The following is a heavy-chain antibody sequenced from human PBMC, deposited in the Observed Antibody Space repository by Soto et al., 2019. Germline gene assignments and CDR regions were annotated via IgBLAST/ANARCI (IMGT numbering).Heavy chain of an antibody. D-gene: IGHD1-26*01. CDR2: INHSGST. J-gene: IGHJ4*02. CDR1: GGSFSGYY. CDR3: ARVASYTRPVDH. V-gene: IGHV4-34*01. Sequence: PSETLSLTCAVYGGSFSGYYWSWIRQPPGKGLEWIGEINHSGSTNYNPSLKSRVTISVDTSKNQFSLKLSSVTAADTAVYYCARVASYTRPVDHWGQGTLVTVPS.